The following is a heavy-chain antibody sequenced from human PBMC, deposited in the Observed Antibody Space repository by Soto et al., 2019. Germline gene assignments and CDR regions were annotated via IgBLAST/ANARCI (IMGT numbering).Heavy chain of an antibody. CDR2: VYVTGTGT. J-gene: IGHJ4*02. Sequence: GASVKVSCKASGYPFTTYHLHWVRQAPGQGLEWMGIVYVTGTGTRSAQKFQGRLTMTRDRSTSTVYMELSSLRAEDTAVYYCAKEPRPLGIAAAGTGRYFDYWGQGTLVTVSS. D-gene: IGHD6-13*01. CDR3: AKEPRPLGIAAAGTGRYFDY. V-gene: IGHV1-46*01. CDR1: GYPFTTYH.